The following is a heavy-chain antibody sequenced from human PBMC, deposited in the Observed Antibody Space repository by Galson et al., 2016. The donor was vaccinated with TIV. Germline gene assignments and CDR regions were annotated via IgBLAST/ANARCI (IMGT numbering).Heavy chain of an antibody. Sequence: SVKVSCKASGYSFTSYHIHWVRQAPGQGLEWMGIINPSGGSASNAKNSLYLQMNSLRAEDTAVYYCARTYYYDSSAYSFDAFDVWGQGTMVTVSS. V-gene: IGHV1-46*01. D-gene: IGHD3-22*01. J-gene: IGHJ3*01. CDR3: AFDV. CDR1: GYSFTSYH. CDR2: INPSGGSA.